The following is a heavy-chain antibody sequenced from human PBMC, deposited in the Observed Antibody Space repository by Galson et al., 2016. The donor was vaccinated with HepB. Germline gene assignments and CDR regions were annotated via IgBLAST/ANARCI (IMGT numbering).Heavy chain of an antibody. Sequence: SLRLSCAASGFTFSSYSMNWVRQAPGKGLEWVSSISSSSSYIYYADSVKGRFTISRDNAKNSLYLQMNSLRAEDTAVYYCARGDIVRAIFDYGGQGTLGTVSS. J-gene: IGHJ4*02. V-gene: IGHV3-21*01. D-gene: IGHD1-26*01. CDR3: ARGDIVRAIFDY. CDR2: ISSSSSYI. CDR1: GFTFSSYS.